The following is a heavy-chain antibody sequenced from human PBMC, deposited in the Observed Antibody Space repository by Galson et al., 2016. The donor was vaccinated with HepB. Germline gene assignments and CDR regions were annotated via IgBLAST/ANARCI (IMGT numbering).Heavy chain of an antibody. D-gene: IGHD4/OR15-4a*01. Sequence: QSGAEVKEPGESLTISCQASGYDFGRHWIGWVRQIPGKGLQWMAIIDPGDSNASYNPSFQGQVTISADKSVSTAYLQWSYLKASDTAMYYCASPAGASAPGAFDIWGQGTMVTVSS. J-gene: IGHJ3*02. CDR2: IDPGDSNA. CDR3: ASPAGASAPGAFDI. V-gene: IGHV5-51*01. CDR1: GYDFGRHW.